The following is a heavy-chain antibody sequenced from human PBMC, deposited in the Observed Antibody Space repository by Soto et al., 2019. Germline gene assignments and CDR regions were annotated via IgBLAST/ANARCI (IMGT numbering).Heavy chain of an antibody. J-gene: IGHJ6*02. D-gene: IGHD2-8*01. V-gene: IGHV3-30-3*01. CDR3: AREEARYCTSGVCYSTYYYGMDV. CDR2: ISYDGSNK. Sequence: QVQLVESGGGVVQPGRSLRLSCAASGFTFSSYAMHWVRQAPGKGLEWVAVISYDGSNKYYADSVKGRFTISRDNSKNRLYLQRNSLRDEDTAVYYCAREEARYCTSGVCYSTYYYGMDVWGQGTTVTVSS. CDR1: GFTFSSYA.